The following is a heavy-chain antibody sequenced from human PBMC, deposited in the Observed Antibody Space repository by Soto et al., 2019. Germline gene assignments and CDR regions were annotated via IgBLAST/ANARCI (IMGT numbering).Heavy chain of an antibody. Sequence: EVQLVESGGGLVQPGRSLRLSCAASGFTFDDYAMHWVRQAPGKGLEWVSGISWNSGSIGYADSVKGRFTISRDNAKNSLYLQMNSLRAEDTAVYYCAPMIFGEAGYYMDVWGKGTTVTVSS. CDR2: ISWNSGSI. V-gene: IGHV3-9*01. D-gene: IGHD3-3*01. CDR3: APMIFGEAGYYMDV. CDR1: GFTFDDYA. J-gene: IGHJ6*03.